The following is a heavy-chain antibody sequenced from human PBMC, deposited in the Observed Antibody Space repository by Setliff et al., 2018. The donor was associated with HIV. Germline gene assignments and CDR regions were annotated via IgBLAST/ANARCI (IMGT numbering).Heavy chain of an antibody. CDR1: GGSIISSSYY. J-gene: IGHJ4*02. V-gene: IGHV4-39*01. Sequence: SETLSLTCTVSGGSIISSSYYWAWIRQPPGKGLEWIGTMYYRWTTHNNPSLKSRVTFSADTSKNQLSLTLNSVTATDTAGYYCARQGLIMFPGVGVPAPILYYFDFWGQGILVTVSS. CDR2: MYYRWTT. D-gene: IGHD3-10*01. CDR3: ARQGLIMFPGVGVPAPILYYFDF.